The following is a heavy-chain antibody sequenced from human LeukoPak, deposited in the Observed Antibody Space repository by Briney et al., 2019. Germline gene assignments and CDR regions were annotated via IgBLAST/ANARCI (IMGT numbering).Heavy chain of an antibody. CDR3: ARAAYSYLLPVKGGYYGMDV. D-gene: IGHD5-18*01. CDR2: IIPIFGTA. J-gene: IGHJ6*02. CDR1: GGTFSSYA. Sequence: SVKVSCKASGGTFSSYAISWVRQAPGQGLEWMGGIIPIFGTANYAQKFQGRVTITADESTSTAYMGLSSLRSEDTAVYYCARAAYSYLLPVKGGYYGMDVWGQGTTVTVSS. V-gene: IGHV1-69*13.